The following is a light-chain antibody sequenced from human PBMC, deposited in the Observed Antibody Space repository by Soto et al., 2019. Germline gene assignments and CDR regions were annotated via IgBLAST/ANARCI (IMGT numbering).Light chain of an antibody. V-gene: IGLV1-44*01. J-gene: IGLJ3*02. Sequence: QSVLTQPPSASGTPGQRVTISCSGSTSNIGSNSVNWYQQLPGTAPKLLIYTNNQRPSGVPDRFSGSKSGTSASLAIGGLQSEDEADYYCAAWDDSVNGWVFGGGTKLTVL. CDR3: AAWDDSVNGWV. CDR2: TNN. CDR1: TSNIGSNS.